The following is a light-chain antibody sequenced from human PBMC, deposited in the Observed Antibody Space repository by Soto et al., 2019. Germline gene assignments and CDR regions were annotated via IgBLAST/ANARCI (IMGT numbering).Light chain of an antibody. CDR3: QQYNNWPGT. V-gene: IGKV3-20*01. CDR1: QSVSSRY. J-gene: IGKJ1*01. CDR2: GAS. Sequence: EIVLTQSPGTLSLSPGERATLSCRASQSVSSRYFAWYQQKPGQAPRLLIYGASSRATGIPDRFSGSGSGTDFTLTISRLEPEDFAVYYCQQYNNWPGTFGQGTKV.